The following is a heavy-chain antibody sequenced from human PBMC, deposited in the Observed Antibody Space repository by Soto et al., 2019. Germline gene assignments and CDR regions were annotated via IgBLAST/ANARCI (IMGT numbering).Heavy chain of an antibody. Sequence: QVQLQESGPGLVKPSQTLSLTCTVSGDSISSPDYYWSWIRLAPGKGLELIGYVYSRGSIYYTPSFGSRVSISVATSKNQFSLRLTSVTAADSAMYFCARVTFTPNWFDSWGQGILVTVSS. CDR1: GDSISSPDYY. V-gene: IGHV4-30-4*01. D-gene: IGHD3-3*02. J-gene: IGHJ5*01. CDR3: ARVTFTPNWFDS. CDR2: VYSRGSI.